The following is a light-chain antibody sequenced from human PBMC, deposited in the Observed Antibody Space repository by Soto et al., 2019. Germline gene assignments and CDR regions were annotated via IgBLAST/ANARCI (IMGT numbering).Light chain of an antibody. CDR1: QTVSGNY. Sequence: EIVLTQSPGTLSLSPGERATLPCRASQTVSGNYLAWYQQKPRQSPRLLIYGSSDRATGIPDRFSGSGSGTDFTLTITRVEPEDFAVYYCQQYGSSPPYTFGQGTKLEIK. J-gene: IGKJ2*01. CDR3: QQYGSSPPYT. CDR2: GSS. V-gene: IGKV3-20*01.